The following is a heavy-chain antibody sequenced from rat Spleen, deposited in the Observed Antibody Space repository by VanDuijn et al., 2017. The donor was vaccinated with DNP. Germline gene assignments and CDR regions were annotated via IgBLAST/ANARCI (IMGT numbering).Heavy chain of an antibody. D-gene: IGHD1-10*01. CDR3: ARPIYNNHGGFAY. J-gene: IGHJ3*01. CDR1: GFTFIDYY. CDR2: ISYDGTST. Sequence: EVQLVESGGGLVQPGRTLKLSCAASGFTFIDYYMAWVRQAPKKGLEWVATISYDGTSTYYRDSVKGRFTLSRDNAESILFLQMDSLRSEDTATYYCARPIYNNHGGFAYWGQGTLVTVSS. V-gene: IGHV5-7*01.